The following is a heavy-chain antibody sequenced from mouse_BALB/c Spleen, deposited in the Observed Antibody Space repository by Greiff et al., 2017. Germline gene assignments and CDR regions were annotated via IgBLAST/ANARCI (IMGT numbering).Heavy chain of an antibody. J-gene: IGHJ4*01. V-gene: IGHV14-3*02. CDR1: GFNIKDTY. CDR3: ARSRPYYYGSKDYYAMDY. D-gene: IGHD1-1*01. CDR2: IDPANGNT. Sequence: DVQLQESGAELVKPGASVKLSCTASGFNIKDTYMHWVKQRPEQGLEWIGRIDPANGNTKYDPKFQGKATITADTSSNTAYLQLSSLTSEDTAVYYCARSRPYYYGSKDYYAMDYWGQGTSVTVSS.